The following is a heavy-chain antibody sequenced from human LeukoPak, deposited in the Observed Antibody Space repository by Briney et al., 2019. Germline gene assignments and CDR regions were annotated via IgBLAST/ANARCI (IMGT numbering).Heavy chain of an antibody. J-gene: IGHJ3*02. CDR1: GFTFRSYA. Sequence: PGRCLRLSCAGSGFTFRSYAMHWVRRAPGKGLEWVAVLSYDGSNKDYADSVKGRFTISRDNSKNTLFLQMNSLRAEDTAVYYCAREIFNGFDIWGQGTMVTVSS. CDR2: LSYDGSNK. V-gene: IGHV3-30-3*01. CDR3: AREIFNGFDI.